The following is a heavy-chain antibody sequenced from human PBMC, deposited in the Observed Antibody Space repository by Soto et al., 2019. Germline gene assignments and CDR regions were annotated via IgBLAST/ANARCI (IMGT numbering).Heavy chain of an antibody. CDR3: AGENTVVTEHYAFDI. V-gene: IGHV1-2*02. D-gene: IGHD2-15*01. CDR2: INPNSGGA. Sequence: ASVKVSCKASGYTFTGYYMHWVRQAPGQGLEWMGWINPNSGGANYAQKFQGRVTMTRDTSISTAYMELSRLRSDDTAVYYCAGENTVVTEHYAFDIWGQGTMVTVS. J-gene: IGHJ3*02. CDR1: GYTFTGYY.